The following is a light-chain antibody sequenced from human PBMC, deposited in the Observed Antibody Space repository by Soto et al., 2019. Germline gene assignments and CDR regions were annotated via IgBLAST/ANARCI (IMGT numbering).Light chain of an antibody. CDR1: QSVGTN. Sequence: EIVMTQSPATLSVSPGESATLSCRASQSVGTNLAWYQQKPGQAPRLLIYGASTRATGFPARFSGSASGTEFTLPISSLQSEDFAVYYCQQYNNSPLAFGPGTKVDIK. CDR2: GAS. CDR3: QQYNNSPLA. V-gene: IGKV3-15*01. J-gene: IGKJ3*01.